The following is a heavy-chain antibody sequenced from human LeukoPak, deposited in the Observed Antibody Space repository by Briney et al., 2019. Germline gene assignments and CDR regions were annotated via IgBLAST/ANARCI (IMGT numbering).Heavy chain of an antibody. J-gene: IGHJ5*02. CDR2: MNPNSGNT. V-gene: IGHV1-8*03. D-gene: IGHD2-2*01. CDR3: ARGLVRYCSSTSCYNWFDP. Sequence: ASVKVSCKASGCTFTSYGITWVRQAPGQGLEWMGWMNPNSGNTGYAQKFQGRVTITRNTSISTAYMELSSLRSEDTAVYYCARGLVRYCSSTSCYNWFDPWGQGTLVTVSS. CDR1: GCTFTSYG.